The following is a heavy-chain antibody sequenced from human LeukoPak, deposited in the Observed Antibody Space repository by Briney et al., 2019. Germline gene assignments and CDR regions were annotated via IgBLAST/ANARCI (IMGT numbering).Heavy chain of an antibody. CDR3: AKLGQEWLPYFDY. V-gene: IGHV3-30-3*02. J-gene: IGHJ4*02. D-gene: IGHD5-12*01. CDR2: ISYDGSNK. CDR1: GFTFSSYA. Sequence: PGGSLRLSCAASGFTFSSYAMHWVRQAPGKGLEWVAVISYDGSNKYYADSVKGRFTISRDNSKNTLYLQMNSLRAEDTAVYYCAKLGQEWLPYFDYWGQGTLVTVSS.